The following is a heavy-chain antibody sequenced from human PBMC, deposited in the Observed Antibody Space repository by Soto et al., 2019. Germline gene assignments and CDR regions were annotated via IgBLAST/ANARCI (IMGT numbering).Heavy chain of an antibody. D-gene: IGHD6-19*01. CDR1: GFTFSSYA. V-gene: IGHV3-23*01. Sequence: GGSLRLSCAASGFTFSSYAMSWVRQAPGKGLEWVSAISGSGGSTYYADSVKGRFTISRDNSKNTLYLQMNSLRAEDTAVYYCARAPVAGIMAEYFQHWGQGTLVTVSS. CDR3: ARAPVAGIMAEYFQH. CDR2: ISGSGGST. J-gene: IGHJ1*01.